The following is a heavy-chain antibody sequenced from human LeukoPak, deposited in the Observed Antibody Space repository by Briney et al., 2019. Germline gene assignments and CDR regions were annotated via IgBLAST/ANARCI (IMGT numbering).Heavy chain of an antibody. Sequence: GGSLRLSCAASGFTFDDYTMHWVRQAPGKGLEWVSLISWDGGSTYYADSVKGRFTISRDNSKNSLYLQMNSLRTEDTALYYCAKGPLRNNYYYYGMDVWGQGTTVTDSS. V-gene: IGHV3-43*01. CDR3: AKGPLRNNYYYYGMDV. J-gene: IGHJ6*02. D-gene: IGHD4-17*01. CDR2: ISWDGGST. CDR1: GFTFDDYT.